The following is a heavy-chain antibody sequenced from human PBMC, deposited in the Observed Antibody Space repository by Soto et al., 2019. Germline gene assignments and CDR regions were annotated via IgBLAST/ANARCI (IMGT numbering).Heavy chain of an antibody. D-gene: IGHD3-22*01. CDR2: IDPSDSYT. V-gene: IGHV5-10-1*01. CDR3: ASLNYYDSSGYEAFDI. CDR1: GYSFTSYW. Sequence: GESLKISCKGSGYSFTSYWISWVRQMPGKGLEWMGRIDPSDSYTNYSPSFQGHVTISADKSISTAYLQWSSLKASDTAMYYWASLNYYDSSGYEAFDIWGQGTMVTVPS. J-gene: IGHJ3*02.